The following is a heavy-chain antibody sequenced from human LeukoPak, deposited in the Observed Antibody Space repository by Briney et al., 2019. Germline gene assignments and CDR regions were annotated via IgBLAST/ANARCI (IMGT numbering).Heavy chain of an antibody. Sequence: GGSLRLSCAASGFIFSNYEMNWVRQAPGKGLEWVSYISSSGSIIHYADSVKGRFTISGDNAKNSLYLQMNSLRAEDTAVYYCVLSWSYDMDVWGQGTTVTVSS. CDR2: ISSSGSII. J-gene: IGHJ6*02. V-gene: IGHV3-48*03. CDR1: GFIFSNYE. CDR3: VLSWSYDMDV. D-gene: IGHD2-15*01.